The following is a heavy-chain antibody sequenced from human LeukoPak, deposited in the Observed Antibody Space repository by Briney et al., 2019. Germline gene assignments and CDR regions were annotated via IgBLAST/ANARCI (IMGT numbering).Heavy chain of an antibody. V-gene: IGHV1-18*01. CDR3: ARVGQGGWFGSSWYGFDY. D-gene: IGHD6-13*01. Sequence: GASVKVSCKASGYTFTSYGISWVRQAPGQGLEWMGWISAYNGNTNYAQKLQGRVTMTTDTSTSTAYMELRSLRSDDTAVYYCARVGQGGWFGSSWYGFDYWGQGTLVTVSS. J-gene: IGHJ4*02. CDR2: ISAYNGNT. CDR1: GYTFTSYG.